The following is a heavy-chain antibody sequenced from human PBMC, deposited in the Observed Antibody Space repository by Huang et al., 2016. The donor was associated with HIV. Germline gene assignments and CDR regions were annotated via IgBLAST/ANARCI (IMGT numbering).Heavy chain of an antibody. CDR1: GYTFTNYD. CDR2: MTPNTGNT. Sequence: QVHLVQSGAEVKKPGASVKVSCKASGYTFTNYDINWVRQAPGRGREWMGGMTPNTGNTGFAQSCQGRVTMTRKTSITTANMELTSLTSEDTAVYYCARSAYGDLDYWGLGTLVIVSS. D-gene: IGHD4-17*01. V-gene: IGHV1-8*02. J-gene: IGHJ4*02. CDR3: ARSAYGDLDY.